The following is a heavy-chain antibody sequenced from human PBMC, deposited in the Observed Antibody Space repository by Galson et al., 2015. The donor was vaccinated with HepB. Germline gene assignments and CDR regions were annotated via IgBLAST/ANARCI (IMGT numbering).Heavy chain of an antibody. V-gene: IGHV3-30-3*01. CDR3: ARANEPHYYDSSGPNYYYYGMDV. CDR1: GFTFSSYA. D-gene: IGHD3-22*01. Sequence: SLRLSCAASGFTFSSYAMHWVRQAPGKGLEWVAVISYDGSNKYYADSVKGRFTISRDNSKNTLYLQMNSLRAEDTAVYYCARANEPHYYDSSGPNYYYYGMDVWGQGTTVTVSS. CDR2: ISYDGSNK. J-gene: IGHJ6*02.